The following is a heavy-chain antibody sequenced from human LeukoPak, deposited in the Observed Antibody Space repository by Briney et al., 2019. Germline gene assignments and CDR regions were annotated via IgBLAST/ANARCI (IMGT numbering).Heavy chain of an antibody. V-gene: IGHV3-33*01. CDR2: IWYDGSNK. J-gene: IGHJ4*02. D-gene: IGHD3-22*01. CDR3: ARDPGRGGFITTLPPY. CDR1: GFTFSSYG. Sequence: PGGSLRLSCAASGFTFSSYGMHWVRQAPGKGLEWVAVIWYDGSNKYYADSVKGRFTISRDNSKNTLYLQMNSLRAEDTAVYYCARDPGRGGFITTLPPYGAQETLVTVPS.